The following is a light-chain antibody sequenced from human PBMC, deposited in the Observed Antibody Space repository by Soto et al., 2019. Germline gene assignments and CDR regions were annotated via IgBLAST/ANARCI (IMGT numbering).Light chain of an antibody. CDR3: QQFNGYPLT. V-gene: IGKV1-13*02. CDR1: QGISTA. CDR2: FAS. J-gene: IGKJ4*01. Sequence: ALPLTQSPSSLSASVGDRVNITCRASQGISTALAWHQQKPGKAPRLLIFFASSLESGVPSRFSGRGSGTDFTLTISSLQPEDFATYYCQQFNGYPLTFGGGTKVEMK.